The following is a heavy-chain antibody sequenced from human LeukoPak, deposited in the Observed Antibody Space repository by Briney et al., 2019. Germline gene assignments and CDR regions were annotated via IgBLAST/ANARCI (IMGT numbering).Heavy chain of an antibody. CDR1: GFTFTTYG. CDR2: ISDSGGST. Sequence: GGTLRLSCAASGFTFTTYGMSWVRQAPGKGLEWVSAISDSGGSTYYADSVKGRFTISRDNSKNTLYLQMNSLRAEDTAVYYCANSIAGAADYWGQGTLVTVSS. V-gene: IGHV3-23*01. CDR3: ANSIAGAADY. D-gene: IGHD6-13*01. J-gene: IGHJ4*02.